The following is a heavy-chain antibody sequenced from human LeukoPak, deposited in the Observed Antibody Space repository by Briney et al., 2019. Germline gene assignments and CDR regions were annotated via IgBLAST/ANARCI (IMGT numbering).Heavy chain of an antibody. V-gene: IGHV3-23*01. J-gene: IGHJ4*02. D-gene: IGHD6-6*01. CDR3: ARDPYSSSSFDY. CDR2: ISTSGGST. Sequence: GGSLRLSCAASGFTFSSYGMSWVRQAPGKGLEWVSAISTSGGSTYYADSVKGRFTISRDNAKNSVYLQMNSLRAEDTAVYYCARDPYSSSSFDYWGQGTLVTVSS. CDR1: GFTFSSYG.